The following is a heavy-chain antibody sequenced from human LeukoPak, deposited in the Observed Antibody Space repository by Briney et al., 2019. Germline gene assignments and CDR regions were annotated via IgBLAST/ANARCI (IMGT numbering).Heavy chain of an antibody. CDR2: IGSTSSNI. J-gene: IGHJ3*02. V-gene: IGHV3-48*01. CDR1: GFTFSTYT. CDR3: ARDHHRRFYDSQAWDTFDI. D-gene: IGHD3-22*01. Sequence: GSLRLPCTASGFTFSTYTMNWVRQAPGKGLEWVASIGSTSSNINYADSVEGRFTISRDNAKNSLYLQMNGLTAEDTAVYYCARDHHRRFYDSQAWDTFDIWGQGTMVTVSS.